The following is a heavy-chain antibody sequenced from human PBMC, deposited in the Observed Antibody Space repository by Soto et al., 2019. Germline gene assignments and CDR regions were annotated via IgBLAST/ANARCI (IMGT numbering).Heavy chain of an antibody. V-gene: IGHV3-23*01. CDR3: AKDLQYYYDSSGYPGY. CDR1: GFTFSSNP. Sequence: GGSLSLSCAASGFTFSSNPISWVRQAPGKGLEWVSAISGSGGSTYYADSVKGRFTISRDNSKNTLYLQMNSLRAEDTAVYYCAKDLQYYYDSSGYPGYWGQGTLVTVSS. CDR2: ISGSGGST. J-gene: IGHJ4*02. D-gene: IGHD3-22*01.